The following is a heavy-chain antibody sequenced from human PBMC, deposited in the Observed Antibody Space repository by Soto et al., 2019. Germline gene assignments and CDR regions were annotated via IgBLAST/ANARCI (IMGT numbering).Heavy chain of an antibody. D-gene: IGHD3-16*01. V-gene: IGHV3-9*03. Sequence: GGSLRLSCAASGFTFDDYAMHWVRQAPGKGLEWVSGISWNSGSIGYADSVKGRFTISRDNAKNSLYLQMNSLRAEDMALYYCAKDLGELGLRPFDYWGQGTLVTVSS. CDR1: GFTFDDYA. J-gene: IGHJ4*02. CDR2: ISWNSGSI. CDR3: AKDLGELGLRPFDY.